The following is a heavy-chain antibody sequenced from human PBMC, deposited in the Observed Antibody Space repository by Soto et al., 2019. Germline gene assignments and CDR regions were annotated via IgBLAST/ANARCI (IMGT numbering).Heavy chain of an antibody. CDR3: ARDPAGGSGHYYLFDY. D-gene: IGHD3-22*01. CDR1: GFTFSTFA. J-gene: IGHJ4*02. V-gene: IGHV3-30-3*01. CDR2: ISYDGSNK. Sequence: QVQLVESGGGVVQPGRSLRLSCAASGFTFSTFAMHWVRQAPGKGLDWVAVISYDGSNKYYADYVKGRFTISRDNSKNTLYLQMNSLRSEDTAVYYCARDPAGGSGHYYLFDYWGQGTLFTVSS.